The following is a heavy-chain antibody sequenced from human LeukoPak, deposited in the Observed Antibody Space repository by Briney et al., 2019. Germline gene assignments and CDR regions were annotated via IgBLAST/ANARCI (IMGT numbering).Heavy chain of an antibody. D-gene: IGHD3-9*01. J-gene: IGHJ4*02. V-gene: IGHV1-2*02. CDR1: GYTFTGYY. CDR2: INPNSGGT. CDR3: ARVLRDDYDILTGCLGY. Sequence: ASVKVSCKASGYTFTGYYMHWVRQAPGQGLEWMGWINPNSGGTNYAQKFQGRVTMTRDTSISTAYMELSRLRSDDTAVYYCARVLRDDYDILTGCLGYWGQGTLVTVSP.